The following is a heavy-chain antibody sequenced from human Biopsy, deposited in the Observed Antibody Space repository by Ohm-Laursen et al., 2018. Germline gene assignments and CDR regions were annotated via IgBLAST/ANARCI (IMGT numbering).Heavy chain of an antibody. D-gene: IGHD6-6*01. V-gene: IGHV3-21*01. CDR3: ARDSRRTAREGGMDV. CDR2: ISSRSVYI. CDR1: GFTFSTYS. Sequence: SLRLSCAASGFTFSTYSMNWVRQAPGKGLEWVSSISSRSVYIYHADSVKGRFTVARDNAKNSLYLQLNSLRAEDTAVYYCARDSRRTAREGGMDVWGQGTTVTVSS. J-gene: IGHJ6*02.